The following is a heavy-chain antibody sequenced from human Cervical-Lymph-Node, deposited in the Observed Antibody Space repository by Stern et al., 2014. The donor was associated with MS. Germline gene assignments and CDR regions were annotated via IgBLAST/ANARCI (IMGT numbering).Heavy chain of an antibody. CDR2: IFPVFGTP. CDR3: ALSSETSDRWYSLGYDL. D-gene: IGHD6-13*01. V-gene: IGHV1-69*01. Sequence: QVQLVESGAEVTKPGSSVKVSCKASGGTFSKFPSSWVRQAPGQGLEWMGGIFPVFGTPTYVQEFRGRVRITADVSTSTVYMELSSLRSDDTAVYYCALSSETSDRWYSLGYDLWGQGTLVTVSS. J-gene: IGHJ5*02. CDR1: GGTFSKFP.